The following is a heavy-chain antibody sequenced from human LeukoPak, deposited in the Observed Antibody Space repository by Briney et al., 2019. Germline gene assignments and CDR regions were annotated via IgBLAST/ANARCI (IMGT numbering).Heavy chain of an antibody. V-gene: IGHV3-48*03. CDR2: ISSSGSTI. Sequence: WGSLSLSCAASGFTFSSYEMNWVRQAPGKGLEWVSYISSSGSTIYYADSVKGRFTISRDNAKNSLYLQMNSLRAEDTAVYYCAELGITMIGGVWGKGTTVSISS. CDR1: GFTFSSYE. J-gene: IGHJ6*04. CDR3: AELGITMIGGV. D-gene: IGHD3-10*02.